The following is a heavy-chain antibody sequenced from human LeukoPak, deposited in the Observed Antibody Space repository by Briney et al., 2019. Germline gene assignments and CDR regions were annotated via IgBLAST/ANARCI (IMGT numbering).Heavy chain of an antibody. CDR1: GFTFKNYR. V-gene: IGHV3-7*01. J-gene: IGHJ4*02. Sequence: PGGSLRFSCTASGFTFKNYRMTWVRQAPGKGLEWVASMKDDGNEIQYVDSVKGRFTISRDNAKNSLYLQMNNLRAEDTAVYYCARNRATNDYWGQGTLVTVSS. CDR3: ARNRATNDY. CDR2: MKDDGNEI. D-gene: IGHD1-26*01.